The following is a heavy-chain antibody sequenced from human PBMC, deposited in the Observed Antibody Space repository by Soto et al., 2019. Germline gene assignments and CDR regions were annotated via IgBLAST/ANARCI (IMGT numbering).Heavy chain of an antibody. CDR1: GGSFSGYY. CDR2: INHSGST. J-gene: IGHJ6*02. CDR3: ARSQLPDYYYYGMDV. Sequence: PSETLSLTCAVYGGSFSGYYWSWIRQSPGKGLEWIGEINHSGSTNYNPSLKSRVTISVDTSKNQFSLKLSSVTAADTAVYYCARSQLPDYYYYGMDVWGQGTTVTVSS. V-gene: IGHV4-34*01. D-gene: IGHD2-2*01.